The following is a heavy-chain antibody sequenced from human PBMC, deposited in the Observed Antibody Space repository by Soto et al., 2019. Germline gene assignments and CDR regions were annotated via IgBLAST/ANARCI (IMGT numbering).Heavy chain of an antibody. CDR1: GFTFSSYG. D-gene: IGHD3-10*01. CDR2: ISYDGSNK. Sequence: GGSLRLSCAASGFTFSSYGMHWVRQAPGKGLEWVAVISYDGSNKYYADSVKGRFTISRDNSKNTLYLQMNSLRAEDTAVYYCAKDQREADYYYSPYYYYGMDVWGQGTTVTVSS. V-gene: IGHV3-30*18. J-gene: IGHJ6*02. CDR3: AKDQREADYYYSPYYYYGMDV.